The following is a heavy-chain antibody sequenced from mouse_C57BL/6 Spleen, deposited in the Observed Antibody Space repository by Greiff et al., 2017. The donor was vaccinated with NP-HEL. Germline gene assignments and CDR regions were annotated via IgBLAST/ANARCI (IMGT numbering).Heavy chain of an antibody. Sequence: DVKLVESGGGLVKPGGSLKLSCAASGFTFSSYAMSWVRQTPEKRLEWVATISDGGSYTYYPDNVKGRFTISRDNAKNNLYLQMSHLKSEDTAMYYCARDGYYGSSPWYFDVWGTGTTVTVSS. CDR3: ARDGYYGSSPWYFDV. V-gene: IGHV5-4*01. J-gene: IGHJ1*03. CDR2: ISDGGSYT. CDR1: GFTFSSYA. D-gene: IGHD1-1*01.